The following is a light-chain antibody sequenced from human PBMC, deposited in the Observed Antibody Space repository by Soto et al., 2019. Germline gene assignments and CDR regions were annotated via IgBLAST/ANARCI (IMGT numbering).Light chain of an antibody. V-gene: IGKV1-5*03. CDR2: KAS. J-gene: IGKJ1*01. Sequence: DIQMTQSPSTLSASVGDRVTITCRASQGISSWLAWYQQKPGKAPKLLIYKASDLESGVPSRFSGSGSGTEFTLNISSLQPDDFATYYCQQYNSSSTFGQGNKVEIK. CDR1: QGISSW. CDR3: QQYNSSST.